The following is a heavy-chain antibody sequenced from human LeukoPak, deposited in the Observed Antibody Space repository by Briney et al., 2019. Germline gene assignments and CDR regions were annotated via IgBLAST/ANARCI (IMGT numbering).Heavy chain of an antibody. Sequence: SQTLSLTCTVSGGSISSGGYYWSWIRQHPGKGLEWIGYIYYSGSTYYNPSLKSRVTISVDTSKNQFSLNLSSVTAADTAVYYCARGTPGYADSYDIWGQGTMVTVSS. CDR1: GGSISSGGYY. D-gene: IGHD3-9*01. CDR2: IYYSGST. J-gene: IGHJ3*02. CDR3: ARGTPGYADSYDI. V-gene: IGHV4-31*03.